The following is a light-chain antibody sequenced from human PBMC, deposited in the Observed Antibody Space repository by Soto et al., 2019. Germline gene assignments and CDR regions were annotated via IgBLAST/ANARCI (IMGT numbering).Light chain of an antibody. CDR2: KAS. J-gene: IGKJ1*01. CDR1: QSITGW. CDR3: QQYNPYSPWT. V-gene: IGKV1-5*03. Sequence: DIQMTQSPSTLSASVGDRVTITCRASQSITGWLAWFQQKPGKAPKLLISKASRLESGVPSRFSGSGSGTEFTLAISGLLPDDFATYYCQQYNPYSPWTFGQGTKLEIK.